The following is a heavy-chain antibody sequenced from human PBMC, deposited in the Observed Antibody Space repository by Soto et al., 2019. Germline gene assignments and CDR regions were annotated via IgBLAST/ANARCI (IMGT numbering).Heavy chain of an antibody. V-gene: IGHV1-18*01. Sequence: QVPLVQSGAEVKKPGASVKVSCKASGYTFTSYGISWVRQAPGQGLEWMGWISAYNGNTNYAQKLQGRVTMTTDTSTSTAYMELRSLRSDDTAVYYCARDHTPYCSGGSCYSNGLDYWGQGTLVTVSS. D-gene: IGHD2-15*01. CDR2: ISAYNGNT. CDR1: GYTFTSYG. CDR3: ARDHTPYCSGGSCYSNGLDY. J-gene: IGHJ4*02.